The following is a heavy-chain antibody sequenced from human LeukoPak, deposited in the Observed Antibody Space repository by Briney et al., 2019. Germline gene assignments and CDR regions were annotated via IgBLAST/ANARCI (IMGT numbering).Heavy chain of an antibody. CDR1: GFTFSSYG. CDR2: ISGSGGST. V-gene: IGHV3-23*01. J-gene: IGHJ1*01. D-gene: IGHD3-9*01. CDR3: APRPHYDILTGNRPEYFQH. Sequence: GGTLRLSCAASGFTFSSYGMSWVRQAPGKGLEWVSAISGSGGSTYYADSVKGRFTISRDNSKNTLYLQMNSLRAEDTAVYYCAPRPHYDILTGNRPEYFQHWAQGTLVTVSS.